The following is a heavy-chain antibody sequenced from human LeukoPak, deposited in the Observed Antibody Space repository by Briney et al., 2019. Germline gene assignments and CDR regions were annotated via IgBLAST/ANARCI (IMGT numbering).Heavy chain of an antibody. V-gene: IGHV3-23*01. CDR1: GFTFSSYA. CDR3: AKDPKYSSGWLGS. CDR2: ISGSGGST. J-gene: IGHJ5*02. Sequence: GGSLRLSCAASGFTFSSYAMSWVRQAPGEGLEWVSAISGSGGSTYYADSVKGRFTISRDNSKNTLYLQMNSLRAEDTAVYYCAKDPKYSSGWLGSCGQGTLVTVSS. D-gene: IGHD6-19*01.